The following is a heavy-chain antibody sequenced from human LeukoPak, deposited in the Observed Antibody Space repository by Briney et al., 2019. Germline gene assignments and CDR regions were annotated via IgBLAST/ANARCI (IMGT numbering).Heavy chain of an antibody. V-gene: IGHV4-59*12. J-gene: IGHJ6*03. CDR3: ARGDYSSSWPYYYYYMDV. CDR1: GGSISSYY. Sequence: SETLSLTCTVSGGSISSYYWSWIRQPPGKGLEWIGYIYYSGSTNYNPSLKSRVTISVDTSKNQFSLKLSSVTAADTAVYYCARGDYSSSWPYYYYYMDVWGKGTTVTVSS. D-gene: IGHD6-13*01. CDR2: IYYSGST.